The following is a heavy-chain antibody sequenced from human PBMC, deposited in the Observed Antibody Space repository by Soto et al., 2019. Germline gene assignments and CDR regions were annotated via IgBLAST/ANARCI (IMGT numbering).Heavy chain of an antibody. CDR1: GITFSGFS. J-gene: IGHJ4*02. Sequence: GGSLILCCAAPGITFSGFSMKWVLQAPGEGLEWVSSVTSSPSSMFYADSVKGRFTISRDDAKDSLFLQMNSLRADDTAVYYCAREADFASSGYVLDYWGLGTLVTVSS. D-gene: IGHD3-22*01. CDR3: AREADFASSGYVLDY. CDR2: VTSSPSSM. V-gene: IGHV3-21*01.